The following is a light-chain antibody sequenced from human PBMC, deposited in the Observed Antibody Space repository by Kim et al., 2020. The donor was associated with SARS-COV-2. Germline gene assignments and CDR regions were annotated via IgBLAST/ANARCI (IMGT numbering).Light chain of an antibody. V-gene: IGKV1-5*01. J-gene: IGKJ4*01. CDR3: QQYYNASLT. CDR1: HSIGRW. CDR2: DAS. Sequence: DIQMTQSPSTLSASLGDRVTIPCRASHSIGRWLAWYQQRPGRAPKLLISDASSLEGGVPSRFSGSGSGTEFTLTITGLQPGDFATYYSQQYYNASLTFGGGTKVDIK.